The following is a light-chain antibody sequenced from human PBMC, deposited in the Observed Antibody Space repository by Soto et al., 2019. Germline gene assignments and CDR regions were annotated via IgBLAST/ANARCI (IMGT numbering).Light chain of an antibody. J-gene: IGKJ1*01. Sequence: DIQMTQSPSSLSASVGDRVTITCRASQSISSYLNWYQQKPGKAPKLLIYETSILHSGVPSRFSGSGSGTDFTLTISSLQPDDIATYYCQQYSTFWTFGQGTKVDIK. CDR1: QSISSY. CDR2: ETS. V-gene: IGKV1-5*03. CDR3: QQYSTFWT.